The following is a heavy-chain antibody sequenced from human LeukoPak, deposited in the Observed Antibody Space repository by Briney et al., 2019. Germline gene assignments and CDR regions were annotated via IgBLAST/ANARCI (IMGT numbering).Heavy chain of an antibody. CDR2: IYTSGST. CDR1: GGSISSYH. D-gene: IGHD2-2*01. J-gene: IGHJ5*02. Sequence: SETLSLTCTVSGGSISSYHWSWIRQPAGKGLEWIGRIYTSGSTYYNPSLKSRVTISLDTSKNQFSLNVSSVTAADTAVYYCARPHCSSASCPHHNWFDPWGQGTLVTVSS. V-gene: IGHV4-4*07. CDR3: ARPHCSSASCPHHNWFDP.